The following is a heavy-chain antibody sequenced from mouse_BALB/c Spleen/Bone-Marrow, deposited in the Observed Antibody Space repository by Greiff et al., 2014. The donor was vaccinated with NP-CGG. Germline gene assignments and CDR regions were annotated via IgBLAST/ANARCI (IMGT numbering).Heavy chain of an antibody. Sequence: VQGVESGAELAKPGASVKMSCKASGYTFTSYWMHWVKQRPGQGLEWIGYINPSTGYTEYNQKFKDKATLTADKSSSTAYMQLSSLTSEDSAVYYCARWGLRSDYWGQGTTLTVSS. D-gene: IGHD2-4*01. CDR1: GYTFTSYW. CDR2: INPSTGYT. CDR3: ARWGLRSDY. J-gene: IGHJ2*01. V-gene: IGHV1-7*01.